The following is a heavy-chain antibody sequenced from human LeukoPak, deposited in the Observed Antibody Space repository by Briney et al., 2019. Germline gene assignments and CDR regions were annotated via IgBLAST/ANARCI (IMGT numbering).Heavy chain of an antibody. CDR1: GFTFSSYE. J-gene: IGHJ4*02. V-gene: IGHV3-48*03. CDR2: ISSGGGNI. Sequence: RGSLRLSCAASGFTFSSYEMNWVRQAPGKGLEWVSYISSGGGNIYYADSVKGRFTISRDNAKSSLYLQMNSLRAEDTAVFYCARALPVAGSVFFDSWGQGTLVTVSS. CDR3: ARALPVAGSVFFDS. D-gene: IGHD6-19*01.